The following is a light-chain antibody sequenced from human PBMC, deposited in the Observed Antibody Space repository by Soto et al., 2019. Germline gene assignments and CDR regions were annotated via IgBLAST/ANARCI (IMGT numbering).Light chain of an antibody. CDR3: QQYGSSPFT. J-gene: IGKJ3*01. Sequence: EIVLTQSPGTLSLSPGERATLSCRASQSVSSSYLAWYQQKLGQAPRLLIYGASSRATGIPDRFIGSGSGTDFTLTISRLEPEDFAVYYCQQYGSSPFTFGPGTKVDIK. CDR2: GAS. CDR1: QSVSSSY. V-gene: IGKV3-20*01.